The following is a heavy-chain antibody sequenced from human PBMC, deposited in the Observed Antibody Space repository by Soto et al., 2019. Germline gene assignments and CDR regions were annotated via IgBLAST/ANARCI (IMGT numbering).Heavy chain of an antibody. CDR1: GVSISSYY. D-gene: IGHD2-21*02. CDR3: ARAQLAYCGGDCYPELPTFDY. Sequence: SETLSLTCTVSGVSISSYYWSWIRQPPGKGLEWIGYIYYSGSTNYNPSLKSRVTISVDTSKNQFSLKLSSVTAADTAVYYCARAQLAYCGGDCYPELPTFDYWGQGTLVTVSS. V-gene: IGHV4-59*01. CDR2: IYYSGST. J-gene: IGHJ4*02.